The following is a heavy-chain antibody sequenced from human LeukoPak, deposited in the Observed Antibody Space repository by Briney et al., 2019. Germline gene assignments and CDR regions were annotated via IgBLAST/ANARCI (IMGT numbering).Heavy chain of an antibody. Sequence: PGGSLRLSCVTSGFRFSDYYMMWIRQAPGKGPEWVAHISSSAATTLYADSVKGRFTVSRDNAKNSLYLEMTSLRAEDTAVYYCARDRGSTVTTVGYWGQGTLVIVSS. CDR1: GFRFSDYY. CDR3: ARDRGSTVTTVGY. J-gene: IGHJ4*02. V-gene: IGHV3-11*04. D-gene: IGHD4-17*01. CDR2: ISSSAATT.